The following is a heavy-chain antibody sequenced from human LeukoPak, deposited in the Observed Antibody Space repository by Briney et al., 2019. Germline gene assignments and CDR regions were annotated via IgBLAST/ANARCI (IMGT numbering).Heavy chain of an antibody. CDR1: GYRFISNY. Sequence: ASVKVSCKASGYRFISNYIQWVRQAPGLGPELMGWMHPGNGNTRYAEKFQGRVTMTRDTSINTAYMDLSSLRSDDTAVYYCAREGSYCVGGDCYSFDFWGQGTLITVSS. CDR2: MHPGNGNT. V-gene: IGHV1-2*02. CDR3: AREGSYCVGGDCYSFDF. D-gene: IGHD2-21*02. J-gene: IGHJ4*02.